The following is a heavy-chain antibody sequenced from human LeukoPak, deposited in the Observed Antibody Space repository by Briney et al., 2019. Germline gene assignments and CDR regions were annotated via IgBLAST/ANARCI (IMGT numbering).Heavy chain of an antibody. CDR3: ATRNILTGYCFDF. Sequence: PSETLSLTCAVYGGSITGYYWSWIRQTPGRGLEWVGEIHYTAATSYNPPPKSRATIPTDPSKNQFSLRLTSVTPPDPPVFSFATRNILTGYCFDFWCQGALVPVSS. V-gene: IGHV4-34*01. D-gene: IGHD3-9*01. CDR1: GGSITGYY. J-gene: IGHJ4*02. CDR2: IHYTAAT.